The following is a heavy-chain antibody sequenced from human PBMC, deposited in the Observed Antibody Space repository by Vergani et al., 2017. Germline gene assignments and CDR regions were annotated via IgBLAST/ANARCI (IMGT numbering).Heavy chain of an antibody. D-gene: IGHD4-17*01. CDR1: GFTFSSYG. J-gene: IGHJ4*02. CDR2: TRYDGSNK. Sequence: QVQLVESGGGVVQPGGSLRLSCAASGFTFSSYGMHWVRQAPGKGLEWVAFTRYDGSNKYYADSVKGRFTISRDNSKNTLYLQMNSLRAEDTAVYYCAKDYGDYTYYFDYWGQGTLVTVSS. V-gene: IGHV3-30*02. CDR3: AKDYGDYTYYFDY.